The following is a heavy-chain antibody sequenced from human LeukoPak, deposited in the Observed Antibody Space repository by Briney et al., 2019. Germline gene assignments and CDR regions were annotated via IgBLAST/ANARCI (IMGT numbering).Heavy chain of an antibody. CDR2: INPNSGGT. D-gene: IGHD4-17*01. V-gene: IGHV1-2*02. J-gene: IGHJ3*02. CDR1: GYTFTGYY. CDR3: ARGHYGDYVDAFDI. Sequence: ASVKVSCKASGYTFTGYYMHWVRQAPGQGLEWMGWINPNSGGTNYAQKFQGRVTMTRDTSISTAYMELSRLRSDDTAVYYCARGHYGDYVDAFDIWGQGTMVTVSS.